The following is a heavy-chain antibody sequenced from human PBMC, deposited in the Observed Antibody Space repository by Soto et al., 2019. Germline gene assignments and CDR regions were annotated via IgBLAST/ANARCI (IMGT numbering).Heavy chain of an antibody. J-gene: IGHJ4*02. V-gene: IGHV3-53*04. D-gene: IGHD2-2*01. CDR1: GFTVSSNY. CDR2: IYSGGST. CDR3: ARVLRCSSTSCYSLNY. Sequence: GGSLRLSCAASGFTVSSNYMSWVRQAPGKGLEWVSVIYSGGSTYYADSVKGRFTISRHNSKNTLYLRMNSLRAEDTAVYYCARVLRCSSTSCYSLNYWGQGTLVTVSS.